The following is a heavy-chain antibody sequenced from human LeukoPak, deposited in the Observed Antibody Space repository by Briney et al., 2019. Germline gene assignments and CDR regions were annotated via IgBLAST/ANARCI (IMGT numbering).Heavy chain of an antibody. CDR2: IWNDGSNK. V-gene: IGHV3-33*01. J-gene: IGHJ4*02. CDR3: TTDPLYYDILTEKRPDY. D-gene: IGHD3-9*01. Sequence: GRSLRLSCAASGFSFSSYGMHWVRQAPGKGLEWVAVIWNDGSNKYYADSVKGRFTISRDNSKNTLYLQMNSLKTEDTAVYYCTTDPLYYDILTEKRPDYWGQGTLVTVSS. CDR1: GFSFSSYG.